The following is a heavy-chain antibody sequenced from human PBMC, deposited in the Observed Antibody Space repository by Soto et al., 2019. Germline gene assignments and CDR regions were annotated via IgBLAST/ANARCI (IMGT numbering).Heavy chain of an antibody. CDR2: IYWNDDK. Sequence: SGPTLVNPTQTLTLTCTFSGFSLSTSGVGVGWIRQPPGKALEWLALIYWNDDKRYSPSLKSSLTITKDTSKNQVVLTMTNMNRADTATYYCPNTRVWCSSTSCWAHINYGMDVWGQGATVTVSS. J-gene: IGHJ6*02. V-gene: IGHV2-5*01. CDR3: PNTRVWCSSTSCWAHINYGMDV. D-gene: IGHD2-2*01. CDR1: GFSLSTSGVG.